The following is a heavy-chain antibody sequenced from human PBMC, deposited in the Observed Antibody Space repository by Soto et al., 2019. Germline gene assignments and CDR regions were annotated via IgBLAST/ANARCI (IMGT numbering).Heavy chain of an antibody. CDR2: IGTAGDT. V-gene: IGHV3-13*01. Sequence: GGSLRLSCAASGFTFSSYDMHWVRQATGKGLEWVSAIGTAGDTYYPGSVKGRFTISRENAKNSLYLQMNSLRAGDTAVYYCARVGSGEGYYYGMDVWGQGTTVTVSS. J-gene: IGHJ6*02. D-gene: IGHD2-15*01. CDR3: ARVGSGEGYYYGMDV. CDR1: GFTFSSYD.